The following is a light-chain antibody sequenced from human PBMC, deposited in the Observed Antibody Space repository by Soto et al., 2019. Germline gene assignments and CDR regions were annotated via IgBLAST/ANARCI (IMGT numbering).Light chain of an antibody. V-gene: IGKV1-39*01. CDR1: QSISSH. J-gene: IGKJ5*01. CDR3: QQSYSTPIS. CDR2: TAS. Sequence: DIRMTQSPSSLSASVGDTVTSTCRASQSISSHLNWYQQKPGKAPNLLMYTASNLQSGVPSRFSGSGSGTDFTLTISSLQPEDFATYYCQQSYSTPISFGQGRRLEIK.